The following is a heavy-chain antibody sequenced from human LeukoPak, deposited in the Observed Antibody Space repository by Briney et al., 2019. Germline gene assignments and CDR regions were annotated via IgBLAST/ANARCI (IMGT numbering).Heavy chain of an antibody. J-gene: IGHJ3*02. V-gene: IGHV4-31*03. CDR1: GGSISSGGYY. CDR2: IYYSGST. Sequence: SETLSLTCTVSGGSISSGGYYWGWIRQHPGKGLEWIGYIYYSGSTYYNPSLKSRVTISVDTSKNQFSLKLSSVTAADTAVYYCARGAARGGGAFDIWGQETMVTVSS. D-gene: IGHD3-16*01. CDR3: ARGAARGGGAFDI.